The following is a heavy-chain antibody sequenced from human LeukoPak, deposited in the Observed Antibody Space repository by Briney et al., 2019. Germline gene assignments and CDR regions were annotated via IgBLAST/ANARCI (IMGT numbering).Heavy chain of an antibody. D-gene: IGHD2-15*01. V-gene: IGHV1-2*02. J-gene: IGHJ5*02. CDR2: INPNSGGT. CDR3: ARGYCTGVSCSGAWFDP. Sequence: ASVKVSCKSSGYTFTCYYMHWVRQAPGQGLEWMGCINPNSGGTNYEQKFQGRVTMTRDTSISTAYIELNSLRSDDTAVYYCARGYCTGVSCSGAWFDPWGQGTLVTVSS. CDR1: GYTFTCYY.